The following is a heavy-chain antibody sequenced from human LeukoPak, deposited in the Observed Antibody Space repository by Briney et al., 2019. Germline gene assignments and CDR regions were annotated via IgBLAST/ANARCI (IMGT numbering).Heavy chain of an antibody. Sequence: SETLSLTCTVSGGSISSYYWSWIRQPPGKGLEWIGYIYYSGSTNYNPSLKSRVTTSVDTSKNQFSLKLSSVTAADTAVYFCAGDDTSGGWYELGYWGQGSLVTVSS. D-gene: IGHD6-19*01. CDR2: IYYSGST. V-gene: IGHV4-59*01. CDR1: GGSISSYY. J-gene: IGHJ4*02. CDR3: AGDDTSGGWYELGY.